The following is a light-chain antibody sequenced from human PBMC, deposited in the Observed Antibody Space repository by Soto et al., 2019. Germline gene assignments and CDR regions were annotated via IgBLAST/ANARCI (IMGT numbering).Light chain of an antibody. CDR3: RQYASSLT. Sequence: EIVLTQSPGSLSLSLGERATLSCRASQSVDSAFFAWYQQKPGQPPSLLMYGASRRATGIPDRFSGSGSGTDFPLTIRRLEPEVFAVYYCRQYASSLTFGQGTKVEI. J-gene: IGKJ1*01. CDR2: GAS. CDR1: QSVDSAF. V-gene: IGKV3-20*01.